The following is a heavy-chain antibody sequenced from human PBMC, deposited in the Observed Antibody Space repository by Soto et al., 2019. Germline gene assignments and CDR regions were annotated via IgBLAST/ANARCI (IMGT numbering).Heavy chain of an antibody. V-gene: IGHV3-48*01. D-gene: IGHD3-22*01. CDR2: ISSSSSTI. Sequence: EVQLVESGGGLVQPGGSLRLSCAASGFTFSSYSMNWVRQAPGKGLEWVSYISSSSSTIYYGDSVKGRFIISRDNAKNSLYLKMNSLRAEDTAVYYCARGAYYYDSSGFSYWGQGTLVTVSS. CDR1: GFTFSSYS. CDR3: ARGAYYYDSSGFSY. J-gene: IGHJ4*02.